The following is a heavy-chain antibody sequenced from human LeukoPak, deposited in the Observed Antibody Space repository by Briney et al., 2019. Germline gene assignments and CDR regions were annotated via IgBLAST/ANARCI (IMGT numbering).Heavy chain of an antibody. J-gene: IGHJ4*02. CDR3: ARDGRGGWTVDY. V-gene: IGHV3-48*04. CDR2: ISSSSSNI. Sequence: GGSLRLSCAASGFDFSTYSIDWVRQAPGKGLEWVSYISSSSSNIYHADSVKGRFTISRDNAKNSLHLQMNSLRAEDTAVYYCARDGRGGWTVDYWGQGTLVTVSS. D-gene: IGHD6-19*01. CDR1: GFDFSTYS.